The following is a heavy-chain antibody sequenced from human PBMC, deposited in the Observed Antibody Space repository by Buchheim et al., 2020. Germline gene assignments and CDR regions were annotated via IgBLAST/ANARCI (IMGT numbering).Heavy chain of an antibody. CDR3: AKDRDGMDV. Sequence: QVQLVESGGGVVQPGRSLRLSCAASGFTFSSYGMHWVRQAPGKGLEWVAVISYDGSNKYYADSVKGRFTISRDNSKNTLYLRMNSLRAEDTAVYYCAKDRDGMDVWGQGTT. CDR1: GFTFSSYG. D-gene: IGHD3-10*01. CDR2: ISYDGSNK. J-gene: IGHJ6*02. V-gene: IGHV3-30*18.